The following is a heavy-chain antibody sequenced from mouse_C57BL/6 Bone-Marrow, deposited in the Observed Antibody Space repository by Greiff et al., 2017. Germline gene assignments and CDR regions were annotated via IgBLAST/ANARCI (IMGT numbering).Heavy chain of an antibody. Sequence: QVQLKESGAELAKPGASVKLSCKASGYTFTSYWMHWVKQRPGQGLEWIGYINPSSGYTKYNQKFKDKATLTADKSSSTAYMQLSSLTYEDSAVYYCARDLYYYGSSLYYAMDYWGQGTSVTVSS. CDR2: INPSSGYT. J-gene: IGHJ4*01. CDR1: GYTFTSYW. D-gene: IGHD1-1*01. V-gene: IGHV1-7*01. CDR3: ARDLYYYGSSLYYAMDY.